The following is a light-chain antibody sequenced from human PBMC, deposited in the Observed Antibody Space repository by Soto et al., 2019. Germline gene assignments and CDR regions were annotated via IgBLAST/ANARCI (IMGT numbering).Light chain of an antibody. Sequence: DIQMTQSPPSLSATVGDRVTITCRASQGIGKDLGWYQQKPGKAPKRLIRDASDLESGVPSRFSGSGSGSDFTRTISILQPQDLANYYCLQHTSLRTFGGGTKVDI. J-gene: IGKJ4*01. CDR2: DAS. CDR3: LQHTSLRT. CDR1: QGIGKD. V-gene: IGKV1-17*01.